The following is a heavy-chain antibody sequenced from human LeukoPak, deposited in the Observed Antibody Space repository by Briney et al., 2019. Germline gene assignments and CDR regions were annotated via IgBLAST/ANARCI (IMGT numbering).Heavy chain of an antibody. CDR2: ISSSSSYI. CDR1: GFTFSSYT. V-gene: IGHV3-21*01. Sequence: GGSLRLSCAASGFTFSSYTMNWVRQAPGKGLEWVSSISSSSSYIYYADSVKGRFTISRDNAKDSLYLQMNSRRAEDTAVYYCARNPRGYSYANYPNWGQGTLVTVSS. J-gene: IGHJ4*02. CDR3: ARNPRGYSYANYPN. D-gene: IGHD5-18*01.